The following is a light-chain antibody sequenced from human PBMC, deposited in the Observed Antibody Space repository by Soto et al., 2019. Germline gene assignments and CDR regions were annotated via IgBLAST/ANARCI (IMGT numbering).Light chain of an antibody. J-gene: IGKJ2*01. CDR2: AAS. CDR3: QQSYGTPYT. Sequence: DIQMTQSPSSLSASVGDRVTITCRASQSSSNYLNWYQQKPGRAPKLLIYAASNLQSGVPSRFSGSGSGTDFTLTISSLQPEDFATYYCQQSYGTPYTFGQGTKLEIK. CDR1: QSSSNY. V-gene: IGKV1-39*01.